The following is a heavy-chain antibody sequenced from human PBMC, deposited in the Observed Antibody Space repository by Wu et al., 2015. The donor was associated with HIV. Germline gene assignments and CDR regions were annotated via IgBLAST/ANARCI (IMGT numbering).Heavy chain of an antibody. D-gene: IGHD3-22*01. CDR2: ISAYNGNT. CDR3: ARVSYYDSSGYIWDDI. CDR1: GYTFTSYG. V-gene: IGHV1-18*01. Sequence: QVQLVQSGAEVKKPGASVKVSCKASGYTFTSYGISWVRQAPGQGLEWMGWISAYNGNTNYAQKLQGRVTMTTDTSTSTAYMELRSLRSDDTAVYYCARVSYYDSSGYIWDDIWGQGDKWSPSLQ. J-gene: IGHJ3*02.